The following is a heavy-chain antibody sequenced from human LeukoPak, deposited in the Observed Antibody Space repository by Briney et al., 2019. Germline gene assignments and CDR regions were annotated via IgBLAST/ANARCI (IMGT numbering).Heavy chain of an antibody. CDR3: ARVMTTFTPWDAFDI. J-gene: IGHJ3*02. V-gene: IGHV4-34*01. Sequence: SETLSLTCAVYGGSLSGYYWSWIRQPPGKGLEWIGEINHSGSTNYNPSLKSRVTISVDTSKNQFSLKLSSVTAADTAVYYCARVMTTFTPWDAFDIWGQGTMVTVSS. D-gene: IGHD3-16*01. CDR1: GGSLSGYY. CDR2: INHSGST.